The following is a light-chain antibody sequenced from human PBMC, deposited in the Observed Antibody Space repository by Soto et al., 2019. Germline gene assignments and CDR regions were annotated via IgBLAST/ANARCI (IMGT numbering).Light chain of an antibody. J-gene: IGKJ4*01. V-gene: IGKV1-33*01. Sequence: DIQMTQSPSSLSASVGDRVTITSQASQDISNYLNWYQQKPGKAPKLLTYDASNLETGVPSRFSGSGSGTDFTFTISSLQPEDIATYYCQQYDNLPPLTFGGGTKVEIK. CDR1: QDISNY. CDR3: QQYDNLPPLT. CDR2: DAS.